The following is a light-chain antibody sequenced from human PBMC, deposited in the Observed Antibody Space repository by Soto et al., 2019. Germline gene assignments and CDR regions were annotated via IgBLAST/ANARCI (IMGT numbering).Light chain of an antibody. CDR2: GAS. CDR3: QQYNRSYT. V-gene: IGKV1-5*01. J-gene: IGKJ2*01. Sequence: DIQLTQSPSILSASVGDRVTITCRASQSIANRLAWYQQKPGQTPKLLIYGASTLESGVPSRFSGSGSGTEFTLTINSLQTDDFATYYCQQYNRSYTFGQGTKLEIK. CDR1: QSIANR.